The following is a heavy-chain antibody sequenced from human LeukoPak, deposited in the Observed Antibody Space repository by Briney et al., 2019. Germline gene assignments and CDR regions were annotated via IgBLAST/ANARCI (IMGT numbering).Heavy chain of an antibody. CDR2: VCHSGST. D-gene: IGHD3-22*01. CDR1: NYSISISYC. V-gene: IGHV4-38-2*02. CDR3: ARGGPSQYYYDSSGYYDY. J-gene: IGHJ4*02. Sequence: PSETLSLTCTVSNYSISISYCWGWIRQPPGKGLEWIGTVCHSGSTNYNPSLKSRVTISVDTSKNQFSLKLSSVTAADTAVYYCARGGPSQYYYDSSGYYDYWGQGTLVTVSS.